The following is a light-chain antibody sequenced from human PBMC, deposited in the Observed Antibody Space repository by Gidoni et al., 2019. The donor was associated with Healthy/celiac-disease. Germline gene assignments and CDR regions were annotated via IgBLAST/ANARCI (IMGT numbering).Light chain of an antibody. Sequence: SVLTQPPVAAVGPGQRVTIPCSGRSPNIGSNTVNWYQQIPGTAPKLLIYSNNQRPSGVPDRFSGSKSGTSASLAISGLQSEDEADYYCAAWDDSLNGPRFGGGTKLTVL. V-gene: IGLV1-44*01. CDR2: SNN. J-gene: IGLJ2*01. CDR1: SPNIGSNT. CDR3: AAWDDSLNGPR.